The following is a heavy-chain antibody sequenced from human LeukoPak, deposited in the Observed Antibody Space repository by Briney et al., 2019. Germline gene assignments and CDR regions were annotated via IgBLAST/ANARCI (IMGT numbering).Heavy chain of an antibody. D-gene: IGHD2-21*02. J-gene: IGHJ4*02. CDR1: GYSFTTYW. Sequence: GESLKISCKGSGYSFTTYWIGWARQMPGKGLEWMGILYPADSNTIYSPSFQGQVTISADKSISTAYLQWSSLKASDTAMYYCARPSYCGGDCYGYYFDYWGQGTLVTVSS. CDR3: ARPSYCGGDCYGYYFDY. V-gene: IGHV5-51*01. CDR2: LYPADSNT.